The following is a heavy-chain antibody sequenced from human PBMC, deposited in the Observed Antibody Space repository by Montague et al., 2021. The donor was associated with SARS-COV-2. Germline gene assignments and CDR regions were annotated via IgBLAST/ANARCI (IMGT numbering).Heavy chain of an antibody. D-gene: IGHD4-23*01. J-gene: IGHJ4*02. CDR2: INHSGSA. CDR3: ARWDPQTLTMIGLRGKAASDY. Sequence: SETLSLTRAVYGGSFSGYYWTWIRQSPGKGLEWIAEINHSGSANYNFNPSLRSRVTISVDTSKSQFSLKLNSVTAADTGVYYCARWDPQTLTMIGLRGKAASDYWGQGTLVTVSS. CDR1: GGSFSGYY. V-gene: IGHV4-34*01.